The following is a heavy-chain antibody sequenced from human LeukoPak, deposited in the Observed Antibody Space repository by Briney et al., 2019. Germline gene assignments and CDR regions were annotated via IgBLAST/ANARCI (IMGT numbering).Heavy chain of an antibody. CDR2: MYSGGST. Sequence: GGSLRLSCAASGFTVSTYYMTWVRQAPGKGLECVSVMYSGGSTYYADSVKGRFTVSRDNSKNTLYLQMNSLRAEDTAMYYCARGLGYCTSTTCLLPFDYWGQGTLVTVSS. CDR1: GFTVSTYY. CDR3: ARGLGYCTSTTCLLPFDY. V-gene: IGHV3-53*01. D-gene: IGHD2-2*01. J-gene: IGHJ4*02.